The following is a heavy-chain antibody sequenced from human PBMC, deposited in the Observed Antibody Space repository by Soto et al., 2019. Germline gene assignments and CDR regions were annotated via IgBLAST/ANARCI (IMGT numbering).Heavy chain of an antibody. CDR1: GGSISSSSYY. CDR3: ARQGYDFWSGYWAHFDY. V-gene: IGHV4-39*01. D-gene: IGHD3-3*01. Sequence: LSETLSLTCTVSGGSISSSSYYWGWIRQPPGKGLEWIGSIYYSGSTYYNPSLKSRVTISVDTSKNQFSLKLSSVTAADTAVYYCARQGYDFWSGYWAHFDYWGQGTLVTVSS. J-gene: IGHJ4*02. CDR2: IYYSGST.